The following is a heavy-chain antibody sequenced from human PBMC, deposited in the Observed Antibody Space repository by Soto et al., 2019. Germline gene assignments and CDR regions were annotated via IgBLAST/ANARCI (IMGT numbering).Heavy chain of an antibody. D-gene: IGHD1-26*01. Sequence: EVQLVESGGGLVEPGGSIRLSCVASSGFTFTRAYMTWVRQAPGKGLEWVGRIKAKHAGGTTDYATSVKGRFTISRDDSKNTRELEMNSLKSEDTAVYYCATEGGDPGSNLCGAYWGQGVLVTVSS. CDR3: ATEGGDPGSNLCGAY. CDR2: IKAKHAGGTT. J-gene: IGHJ4*02. CDR1: GFTFTRAY. V-gene: IGHV3-15*01.